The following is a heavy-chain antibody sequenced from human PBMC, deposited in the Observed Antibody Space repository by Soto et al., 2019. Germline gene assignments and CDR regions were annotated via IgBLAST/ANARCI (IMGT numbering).Heavy chain of an antibody. J-gene: IGHJ6*02. D-gene: IGHD6-19*01. V-gene: IGHV3-30*18. CDR2: ISYDGSNK. Sequence: GGSLRLSCAASGFTFSSYGMHWVRQAPGKGLEWVAVISYDGSNKYYADSVKGRFTISRVNSKNTLYLQMNSLRAEDTAVYYCAKDIGEWLEGGDYYYYGMDVWGQGTTVTVSS. CDR1: GFTFSSYG. CDR3: AKDIGEWLEGGDYYYYGMDV.